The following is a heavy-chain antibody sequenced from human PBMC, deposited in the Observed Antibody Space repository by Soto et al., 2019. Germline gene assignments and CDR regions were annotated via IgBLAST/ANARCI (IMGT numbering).Heavy chain of an antibody. D-gene: IGHD6-13*01. CDR3: ARDALPGAAGDPYYYYGMDV. CDR1: GFTFSSYG. CDR2: IWYDGSNK. J-gene: IGHJ6*02. Sequence: PGGSLRLSCAASGFTFSSYGMHWVRQAPGKGLEWVAVIWYDGSNKYYADSVKGRFTISRDNSKNTLYLQMNSLRAEDTAVYYCARDALPGAAGDPYYYYGMDVWGQGTTVTVSS. V-gene: IGHV3-33*01.